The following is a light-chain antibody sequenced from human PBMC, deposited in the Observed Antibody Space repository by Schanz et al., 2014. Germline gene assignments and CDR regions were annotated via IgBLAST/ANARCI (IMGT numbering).Light chain of an antibody. CDR2: DVN. Sequence: QSALTQPPSASGSPGQSVTISCTGTSSDVGGYNYVSWYQQHPGKAPKLMIFDVNQRPSGVPDRFSGSKSGNTASLTISGLQAEDEADYRCSSHTAITTAVVFGGGTKLTVL. J-gene: IGLJ2*01. CDR3: SSHTAITTAVV. V-gene: IGLV2-8*01. CDR1: SSDVGGYNY.